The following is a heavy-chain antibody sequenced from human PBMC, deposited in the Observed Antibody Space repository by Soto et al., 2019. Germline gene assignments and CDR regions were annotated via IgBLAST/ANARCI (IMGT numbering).Heavy chain of an antibody. Sequence: QVQLVQSGAEVKKPGSSVKVSCKASGGTFSSYAISWVRQAPGQGLEWMGGIIPIFGTANYAQKVQGRVTITADESTSTAYMEMSSMRSEDTAVYYCAKDYYDSSDDAFDIWGQGTMVTVSS. CDR2: IIPIFGTA. D-gene: IGHD3-22*01. J-gene: IGHJ3*02. CDR1: GGTFSSYA. V-gene: IGHV1-69*12. CDR3: AKDYYDSSDDAFDI.